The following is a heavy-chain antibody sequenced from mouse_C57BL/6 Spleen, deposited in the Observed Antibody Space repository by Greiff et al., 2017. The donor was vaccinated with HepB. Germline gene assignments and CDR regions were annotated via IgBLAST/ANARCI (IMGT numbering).Heavy chain of an antibody. CDR3: ARSSSYAMDY. V-gene: IGHV1-81*01. CDR1: GYTFTSYG. J-gene: IGHJ4*01. Sequence: QVQLQQSGAELARPGASVKLSCKASGYTFTSYGISWVKQRTGQGLGWIGEIYPRSGNTYYNEKFKGKATLTADKSSSTAYMELRSLTSEDSAVYFCARSSSYAMDYWGQGTSVTVSS. D-gene: IGHD1-1*01. CDR2: IYPRSGNT.